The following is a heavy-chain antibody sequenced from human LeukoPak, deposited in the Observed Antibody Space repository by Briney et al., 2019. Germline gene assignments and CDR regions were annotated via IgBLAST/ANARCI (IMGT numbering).Heavy chain of an antibody. Sequence: SQTLSLTCSVSGTSLNRGTHYWSWVRQAAGKGLEWIGRVYATGNTNYNPSLWSRLSISIDTSRNQFSLRLGSVTAADTAIYYCARDRSYYSDTGADYWGQGKMVIVSS. CDR1: GTSLNRGTHY. J-gene: IGHJ4*02. D-gene: IGHD2-8*02. V-gene: IGHV4-61*02. CDR3: ARDRSYYSDTGADY. CDR2: VYATGNT.